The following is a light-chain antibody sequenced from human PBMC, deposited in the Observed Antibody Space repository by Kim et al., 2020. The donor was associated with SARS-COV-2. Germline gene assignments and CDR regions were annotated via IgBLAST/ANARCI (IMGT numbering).Light chain of an antibody. CDR2: GAS. CDR3: QYFGNSVLT. J-gene: IGKJ4*01. CDR1: QSISSSN. Sequence: PGESATLSCRASQSISSSNLACYQQKPGQGPMLLIFGASTRATGVPDRISGSGSETDFALTISRLEPEDFAVYYCQYFGNSVLTFGGGTKVYIK. V-gene: IGKV3-20*01.